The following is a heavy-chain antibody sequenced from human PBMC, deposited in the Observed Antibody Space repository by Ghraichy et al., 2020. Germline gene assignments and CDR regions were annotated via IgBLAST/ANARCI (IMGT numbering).Heavy chain of an antibody. Sequence: GGSLRLSCAASGFTFSSYWMSWVRQAPGKGLEWVANIKQDGSEKYYVDSVKGRFTISRDNAKNSLYLQMNSLRAEDTAVYYCARAVSARGGYYYYGMDVWGQGTTVTVSS. CDR1: GFTFSSYW. CDR3: ARAVSARGGYYYYGMDV. J-gene: IGHJ6*02. CDR2: IKQDGSEK. D-gene: IGHD2-15*01. V-gene: IGHV3-7*01.